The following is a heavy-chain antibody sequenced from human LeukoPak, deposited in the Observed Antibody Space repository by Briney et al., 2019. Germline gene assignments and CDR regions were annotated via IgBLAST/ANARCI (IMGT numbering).Heavy chain of an antibody. Sequence: GGSLRPSCAASGFTFDDYAMHWVRLAPGKGLEWVAGISWNSGSIGYADSVKGRFTISRDNAKNSLYLQMNSLRAEDMALYYCAKSSGYSYGSNYFDYWGQGALVTVSS. CDR2: ISWNSGSI. CDR1: GFTFDDYA. D-gene: IGHD5-18*01. J-gene: IGHJ4*02. CDR3: AKSSGYSYGSNYFDY. V-gene: IGHV3-9*03.